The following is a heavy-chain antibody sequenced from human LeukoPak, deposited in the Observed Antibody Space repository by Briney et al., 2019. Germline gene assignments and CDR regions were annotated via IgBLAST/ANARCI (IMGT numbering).Heavy chain of an antibody. CDR1: GGSINSYY. Sequence: PSETLSLTCTVSGGSINSYYWSWIRQPAGKGLEWIGRIYASGTTKYNPSLKRRVDMSVDTSKSQFSLKLSSVTAADTAVYFCAREMKGNNDFLPGHYHSYHHGMDVWGQGTTVIVSS. CDR3: AREMKGNNDFLPGHYHSYHHGMDV. J-gene: IGHJ6*02. D-gene: IGHD3-9*01. V-gene: IGHV4-4*07. CDR2: IYASGTT.